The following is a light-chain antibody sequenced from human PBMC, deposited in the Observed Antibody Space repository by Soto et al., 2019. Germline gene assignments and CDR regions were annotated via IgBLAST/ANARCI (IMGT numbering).Light chain of an antibody. CDR3: SSYAAINNYV. CDR1: SNDVGAYNY. Sequence: SALTQPPSASGSPGQSVTISCTGTSNDVGAYNYVSWYQQHPGKAPKLMIYEVTKRPSGVPDRFSGSKSGNTASLTVSGLQAEDEADYYCSSYAAINNYVFGTGTKLTVL. CDR2: EVT. V-gene: IGLV2-8*01. J-gene: IGLJ1*01.